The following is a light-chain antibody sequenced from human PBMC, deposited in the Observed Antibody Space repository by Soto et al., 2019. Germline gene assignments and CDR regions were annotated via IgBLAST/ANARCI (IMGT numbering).Light chain of an antibody. J-gene: IGLJ1*01. Sequence: QSVLTQPASVSGSPGQSITISCTGNSSDVGGYNYVSWYQQYPGKATKVMIYDVTNRPSGVSNRFSGSRSGNTASLTISGLQAEDEADYYCCSFTTSSTYVFGTGTKVTVL. V-gene: IGLV2-14*01. CDR3: CSFTTSSTYV. CDR2: DVT. CDR1: SSDVGGYNY.